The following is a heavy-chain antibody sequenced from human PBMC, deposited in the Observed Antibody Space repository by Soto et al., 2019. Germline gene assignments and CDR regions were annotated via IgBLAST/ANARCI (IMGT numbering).Heavy chain of an antibody. V-gene: IGHV3-64*01. CDR3: ARTSGYAFDY. CDR2: INSNGGST. J-gene: IGHJ4*02. CDR1: GFTFSSYA. Sequence: EVQLVESGGGLVQPGGSLRLSCAASGFTFSSYAMHWVRQAPGKGLEYVSVINSNGGSTYYANSVKGRFTISRDNSTNTLYLQMGSLRAEDMAVYYCARTSGYAFDYWGRGTLVTVSS. D-gene: IGHD5-12*01.